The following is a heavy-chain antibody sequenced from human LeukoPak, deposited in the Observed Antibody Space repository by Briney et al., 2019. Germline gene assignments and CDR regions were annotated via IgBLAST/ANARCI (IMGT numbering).Heavy chain of an antibody. Sequence: ASVKVSCKASGYTFTSYGISWVRQAPGQGLEWMGWISAYNGNTNYAQKLQGRVTMTTDTSTSTVYMELRSLRSDDTAVYYCARTYSSSWYALVSLDYFDYWGQGTLVTVSS. CDR2: ISAYNGNT. CDR1: GYTFTSYG. CDR3: ARTYSSSWYALVSLDYFDY. D-gene: IGHD6-13*01. V-gene: IGHV1-18*01. J-gene: IGHJ4*02.